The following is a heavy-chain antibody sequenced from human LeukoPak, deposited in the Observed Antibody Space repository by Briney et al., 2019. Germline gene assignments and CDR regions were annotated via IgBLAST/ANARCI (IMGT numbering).Heavy chain of an antibody. CDR1: GYTFTGYY. CDR2: INPNSGGT. Sequence: VASAKVSCKASGYTFTGYYMHWVRQAPGQGLEWMGWINPNSGGTNYAQKFQGRVTMTRDTSISTAYMELSRLRSDDTAVYYCARESARGPRGFDYWGQGTLVTVSS. J-gene: IGHJ4*02. CDR3: ARESARGPRGFDY. V-gene: IGHV1-2*02.